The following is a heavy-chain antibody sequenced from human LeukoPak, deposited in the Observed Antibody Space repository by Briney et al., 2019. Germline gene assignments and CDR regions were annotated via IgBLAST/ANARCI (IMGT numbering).Heavy chain of an antibody. V-gene: IGHV3-30*02. CDR1: GLTFSWNG. J-gene: IGHJ4*02. Sequence: PGGSLRLSCAASGLTFSWNGMHWVRQVPGKGLEWLAFIQYDGSSKYYADSVKGRFTISRDNSKNTLYLQMNTLRVDDTAVYYCARSPPLYLAYSGSYANPDYWGQGTLVTVSP. CDR3: ARSPPLYLAYSGSYANPDY. CDR2: IQYDGSSK. D-gene: IGHD1-26*01.